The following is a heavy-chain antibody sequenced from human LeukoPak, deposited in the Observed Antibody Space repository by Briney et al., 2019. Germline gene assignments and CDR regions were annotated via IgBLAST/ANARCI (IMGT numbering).Heavy chain of an antibody. Sequence: SETLSLTCTVSGGSISSYDWSWIRQPPGKGLEWSGYIYYSGSTNYNPSLKSRVTISVDTSKSPFSLKLSSVTAADTAVYYCARGLGYCSGGSCYWGYYLDYWGQGTLVTVSS. CDR3: ARGLGYCSGGSCYWGYYLDY. D-gene: IGHD2-15*01. CDR2: IYYSGST. CDR1: GGSISSYD. V-gene: IGHV4-59*01. J-gene: IGHJ4*02.